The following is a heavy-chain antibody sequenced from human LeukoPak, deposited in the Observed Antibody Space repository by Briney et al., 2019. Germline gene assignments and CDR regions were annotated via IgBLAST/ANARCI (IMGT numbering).Heavy chain of an antibody. J-gene: IGHJ5*02. D-gene: IGHD3-9*01. CDR3: ARATFDYDILTGYYWFDP. CDR1: GGSISSGGYS. CDR2: IYYSGST. V-gene: IGHV4-30-4*07. Sequence: PSETLSLTCAVSGGSISSGGYSWSWIRQPPGKGLEWIGYIYYSGSTYYNPSLKSRVTISVDTSKNQFSLKLSSVTAADTAVYYCARATFDYDILTGYYWFDPWGQGTLVTVSS.